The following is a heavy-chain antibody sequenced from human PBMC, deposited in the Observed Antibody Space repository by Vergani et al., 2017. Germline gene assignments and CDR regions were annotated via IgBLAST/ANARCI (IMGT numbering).Heavy chain of an antibody. Sequence: QVQLVESGGGVVQPGRSLRLSCAASGFTFSSYAMHWVRQAPGKGLEWVAVISYDGSNKYYADSVKGRFTISRDNSKNTLYLQMNSLRAEDTAVYYCARDRVPAAMDPNWFDPWGQGTLVTVSS. J-gene: IGHJ5*02. CDR2: ISYDGSNK. D-gene: IGHD2-2*01. CDR1: GFTFSSYA. V-gene: IGHV3-30*04. CDR3: ARDRVPAAMDPNWFDP.